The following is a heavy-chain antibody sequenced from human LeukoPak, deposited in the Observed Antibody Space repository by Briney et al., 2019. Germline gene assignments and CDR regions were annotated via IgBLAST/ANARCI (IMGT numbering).Heavy chain of an antibody. J-gene: IGHJ4*02. CDR1: GGSISSGSYY. V-gene: IGHV4-61*02. Sequence: SETLSLTCTVSGGSISSGSYYWSWIRQPAGKGLEWIGRISSSGTADYNPSLKSRVAMSVDTSKNQFSLKLSSVTAADTAVYYCARGTAFNWNIFDYWGQGTLVTVSS. D-gene: IGHD1/OR15-1a*01. CDR3: ARGTAFNWNIFDY. CDR2: ISSSGTA.